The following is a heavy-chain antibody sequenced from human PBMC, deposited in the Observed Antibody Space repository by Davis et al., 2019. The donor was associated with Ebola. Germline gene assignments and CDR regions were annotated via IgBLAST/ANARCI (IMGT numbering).Heavy chain of an antibody. Sequence: MPSETLSLTCTVSGGSISSSSYYWGWIRQPPGKGLEWIGSIYYSGSTYYNPSLKSRVTISVDTSKNQFSLKLSSVTAADTAVYYCARISMVRGNYYYYYGMDVWGQGTTVTVSS. D-gene: IGHD3-10*01. CDR1: GGSISSSSYY. V-gene: IGHV4-39*01. CDR2: IYYSGST. J-gene: IGHJ6*02. CDR3: ARISMVRGNYYYYYGMDV.